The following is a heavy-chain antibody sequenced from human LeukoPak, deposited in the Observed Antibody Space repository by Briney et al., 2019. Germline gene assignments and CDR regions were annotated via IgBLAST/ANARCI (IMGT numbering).Heavy chain of an antibody. V-gene: IGHV4-4*07. CDR3: ARAPGPDSSSWELAYGIDV. Sequence: SETLSLTCTVSGGSISSYYWSWIRQPAGKGLEWIGRIYTSGSTNYNPSLKSRVTMSVDTSKNQFSLKLSSVTAADTAVYYCARAPGPDSSSWELAYGIDVWGQGTTVTVSS. CDR2: IYTSGST. J-gene: IGHJ6*02. D-gene: IGHD6-13*01. CDR1: GGSISSYY.